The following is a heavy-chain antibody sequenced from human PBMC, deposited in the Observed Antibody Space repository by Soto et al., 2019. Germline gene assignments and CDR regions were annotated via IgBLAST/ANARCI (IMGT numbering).Heavy chain of an antibody. J-gene: IGHJ6*02. CDR2: IYPGDSDT. D-gene: IGHD6-13*01. CDR1: GCSVSRYW. Sequence: VEALTSSCEGSGCSVSRYWWGWVRQMPGKGLECMGIIYPGDSDTRYSPSFQGQVTISADKSISTAYLQWSSLKASDTAMYYCARTAAAGKYYYGMDVWGQGTTVTVSS. CDR3: ARTAAAGKYYYGMDV. V-gene: IGHV5-51*01.